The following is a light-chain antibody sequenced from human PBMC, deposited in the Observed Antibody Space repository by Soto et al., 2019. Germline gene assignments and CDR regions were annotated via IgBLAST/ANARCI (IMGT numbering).Light chain of an antibody. CDR2: KAS. CDR3: QQYNSYSSWT. CDR1: QSISSW. V-gene: IGKV1-5*03. J-gene: IGKJ1*01. Sequence: DIQMTQSPSTLSASVGDRVTITCRASQSISSWAWYQQKPGKAPKLLIYKASSLESGVPSRFSGSGSGTEFTLTISSLQPDDFVTYYCQQYNSYSSWTFGQGTKVEIK.